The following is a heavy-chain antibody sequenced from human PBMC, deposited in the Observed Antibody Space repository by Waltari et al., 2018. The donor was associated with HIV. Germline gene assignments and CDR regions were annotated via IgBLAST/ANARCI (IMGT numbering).Heavy chain of an antibody. Sequence: EVQLVQSGAEVRQSGESLKISCKASGYTFTNYWIAWVGQMSGEGLEWMGIIYPFDSDTRYNPSFEGQITISADKSLATAYLEWNNLNASDAAIYYCASLFYYDTTGYINNAFDIWGQGTVVTVS. D-gene: IGHD3-22*01. CDR2: IYPFDSDT. V-gene: IGHV5-51*03. J-gene: IGHJ3*02. CDR1: GYTFTNYW. CDR3: ASLFYYDTTGYINNAFDI.